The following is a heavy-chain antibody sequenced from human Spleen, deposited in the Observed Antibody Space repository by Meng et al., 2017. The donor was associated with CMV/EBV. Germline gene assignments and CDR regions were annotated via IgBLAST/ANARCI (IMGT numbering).Heavy chain of an antibody. Sequence: SNNRAAWTWIRQSPSRGLEWLGRTYYSSKWFNDYAVSVKGRLIVNADTSKNQFSLQLNSVTPEDTAVYFCARAYYYDRGGYAHYFDFWGQGALVTVSS. J-gene: IGHJ4*02. CDR2: TYYSSKWFN. V-gene: IGHV6-1*01. CDR1: SNNRAA. D-gene: IGHD3-22*01. CDR3: ARAYYYDRGGYAHYFDF.